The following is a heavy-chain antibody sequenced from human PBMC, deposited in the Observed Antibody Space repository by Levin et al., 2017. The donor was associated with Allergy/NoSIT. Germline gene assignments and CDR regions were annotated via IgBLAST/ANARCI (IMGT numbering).Heavy chain of an antibody. J-gene: IGHJ4*02. Sequence: GGSLRLSCAASGFTFSSYWMHWVRQAPGKGLVWVSCISTEGSSTTDADSVKGRFTISSDNAKNSLFLQMNSLRAEDTAVYYCASGYSSSSGRSIDYWGQGTLVTVSS. CDR1: GFTFSSYW. D-gene: IGHD6-6*01. CDR2: ISTEGSST. CDR3: ASGYSSSSGRSIDY. V-gene: IGHV3-74*01.